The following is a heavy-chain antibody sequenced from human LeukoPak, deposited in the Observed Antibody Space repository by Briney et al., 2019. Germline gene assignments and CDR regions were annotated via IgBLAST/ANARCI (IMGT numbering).Heavy chain of an antibody. D-gene: IGHD3-10*01. V-gene: IGHV6-1*01. CDR2: TYYRSTWSN. J-gene: IGHJ4*02. Sequence: SQTLSLTCAISGDNGSSNSGAWNWIRQSPSRVLELLGRTYYRSTWSNDYAVSVESRIIINPDTYKNQFSLQLNSVTPEDTAVYYCARTRLHHTYGSGTNFDYWGQGTLVTVSS. CDR1: GDNGSSNSGA. CDR3: ARTRLHHTYGSGTNFDY.